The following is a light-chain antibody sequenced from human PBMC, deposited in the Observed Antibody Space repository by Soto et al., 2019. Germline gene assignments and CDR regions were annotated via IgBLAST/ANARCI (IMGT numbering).Light chain of an antibody. CDR1: QSVSSY. CDR3: QQRSNRRT. J-gene: IGKJ4*01. V-gene: IGKV3-11*01. CDR2: DAS. Sequence: EIVLTQSPATLSLSPGERATLSCRASQSVSSYLAWYQQKPGQAPRLLIYDASNRATGIPARFSGSGSGTDFTLTISSRETEDFAVYYCQQRSNRRTFGGGTKVEIK.